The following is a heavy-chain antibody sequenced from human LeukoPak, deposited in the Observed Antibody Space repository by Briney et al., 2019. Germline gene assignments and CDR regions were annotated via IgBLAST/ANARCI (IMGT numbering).Heavy chain of an antibody. CDR1: GFTFSTYA. V-gene: IGHV3-23*01. CDR2: ISGSGGST. J-gene: IGHJ4*02. D-gene: IGHD6-19*01. CDR3: AKSPGSGRYYFDY. Sequence: GGSLRLSCAASGFTFSTYAMSCVRQAPGKGLEWVSAISGSGGSTYYADSVKGRFTISRDNSKNMLYLQMNSLRAEDTAVYYCAKSPGSGRYYFDYWGQGTLVTVSS.